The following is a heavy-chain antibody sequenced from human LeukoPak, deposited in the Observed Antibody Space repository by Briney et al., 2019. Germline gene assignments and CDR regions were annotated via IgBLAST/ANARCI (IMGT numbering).Heavy chain of an antibody. D-gene: IGHD5-18*01. CDR3: TRMRGYTYGYWYLDL. Sequence: ASVKVSCKAAGYTFTSYDINWMRQAPGQGLEWMGWMNPTSGNTGYAQKFQGRVTMTRDASIATAYMELSSLTSEDTALYYCTRMRGYTYGYWYLDLWGRGTPVTVSS. CDR1: GYTFTSYD. V-gene: IGHV1-8*02. CDR2: MNPTSGNT. J-gene: IGHJ2*01.